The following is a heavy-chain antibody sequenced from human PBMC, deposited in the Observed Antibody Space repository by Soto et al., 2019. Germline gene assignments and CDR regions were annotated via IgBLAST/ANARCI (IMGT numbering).Heavy chain of an antibody. V-gene: IGHV1-2*04. D-gene: IGHD3-22*01. CDR3: ASTKYDSSAYYYWYLGL. J-gene: IGHJ2*01. Sequence: QVQLVQSGAEVKKPGASVKVSCKASGYSFTDYHIHWVRQAPGQGLEWLGRINPKSGGTSTAQKFQGWVTMTTDTSANTVYLELSSLRSEDTAVYYCASTKYDSSAYYYWYLGLWGRGTLVTVSS. CDR1: GYSFTDYH. CDR2: INPKSGGT.